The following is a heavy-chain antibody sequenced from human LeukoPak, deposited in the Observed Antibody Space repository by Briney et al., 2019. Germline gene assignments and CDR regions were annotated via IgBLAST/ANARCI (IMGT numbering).Heavy chain of an antibody. CDR2: IYYSGSS. Sequence: KTSETLSLTCIVSGGSMSSGDYYWTWIRQPPGKGLEWIGYIYYSGSSYYNPSLKSRLTISVDTSKNQFSLKLSSLTAADTAVYYCARGLGSSWYGDWGQGTLVTVSS. CDR3: ARGLGSSWYGD. J-gene: IGHJ4*02. D-gene: IGHD6-13*01. CDR1: GGSMSSGDYY. V-gene: IGHV4-30-4*01.